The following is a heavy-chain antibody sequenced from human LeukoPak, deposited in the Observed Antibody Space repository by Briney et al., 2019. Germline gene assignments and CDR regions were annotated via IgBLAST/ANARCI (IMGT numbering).Heavy chain of an antibody. Sequence: SETLSLTCTVSGGSISSYYWSWIRQPPGKGLEWIGYIYYSGSTNYNPSLKSRVTISVDTSKNQFSLKLSSVTAADTAVYYCARVDYSGGWYKGDAFDIWGQGTMVTVSS. CDR1: GGSISSYY. J-gene: IGHJ3*02. CDR2: IYYSGST. V-gene: IGHV4-59*01. D-gene: IGHD6-19*01. CDR3: ARVDYSGGWYKGDAFDI.